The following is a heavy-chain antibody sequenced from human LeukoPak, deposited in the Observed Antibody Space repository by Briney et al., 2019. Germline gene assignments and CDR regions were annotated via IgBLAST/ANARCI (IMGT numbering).Heavy chain of an antibody. CDR2: INPNSGGT. D-gene: IGHD1-14*01. CDR1: GYTFTGYY. Sequence: ASVKVSCKASGYTFTGYYMHWVRQAPGQGLEWMGWINPNSGGTNYAQKFQGRVTMTRDTSISTAYMELSRLRSDDTAVYYCARLSSRSRNSDDYWGQGTLVTVSS. V-gene: IGHV1-2*02. J-gene: IGHJ4*02. CDR3: ARLSSRSRNSDDY.